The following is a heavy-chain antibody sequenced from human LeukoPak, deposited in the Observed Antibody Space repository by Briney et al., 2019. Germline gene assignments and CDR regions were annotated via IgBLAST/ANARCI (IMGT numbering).Heavy chain of an antibody. V-gene: IGHV3-48*03. D-gene: IGHD6-6*01. CDR2: ISSSGSTI. CDR1: GFSFSTYE. J-gene: IGHJ4*02. Sequence: GGSLRLSCAASGFSFSTYEMNWVRQAPGKGLEWVSYISSSGSTIYCADSVKGQFTIPRDNAKNLLYLQMNSLRGEDTAVYYCATGGGSSGLDYWGQGTLVTVSS. CDR3: ATGGGSSGLDY.